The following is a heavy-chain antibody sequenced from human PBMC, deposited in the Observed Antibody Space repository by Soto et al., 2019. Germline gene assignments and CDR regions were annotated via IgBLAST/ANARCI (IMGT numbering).Heavy chain of an antibody. V-gene: IGHV1-69*13. CDR3: ARVKITEMAIPGPYYYYYGMDV. J-gene: IGHJ6*02. CDR1: GGTFSSYA. CDR2: IIPIFGTA. D-gene: IGHD2-21*01. Sequence: ASVKVSCKASGGTFSSYAISWVRQAPGQGLEWMGGIIPIFGTANYAQKFQGRVTITADESTSTAYMELSSLRSEDTAVHYCARVKITEMAIPGPYYYYYGMDVWGQGTTVTVSS.